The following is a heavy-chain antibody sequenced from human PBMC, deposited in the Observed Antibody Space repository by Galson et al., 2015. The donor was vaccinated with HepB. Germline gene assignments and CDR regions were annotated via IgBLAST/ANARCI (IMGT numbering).Heavy chain of an antibody. V-gene: IGHV3-30*18. J-gene: IGHJ6*02. CDR2: ISYDGSNK. CDR1: GFTFSSYG. D-gene: IGHD2-21*02. Sequence: SLRLSCAASGFTFSSYGMHWVRQAPGKGLEWVAVISYDGSNKYYADSVKGRFTISRDNSKNTLYLQMNSLRAEDTAVYYCAKDLVVTTESEDYYSYYGMDVWGQGTTVTVSS. CDR3: AKDLVVTTESEDYYSYYGMDV.